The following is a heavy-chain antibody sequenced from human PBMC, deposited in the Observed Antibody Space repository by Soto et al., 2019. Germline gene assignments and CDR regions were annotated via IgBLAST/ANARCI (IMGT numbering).Heavy chain of an antibody. CDR2: IYYSGST. D-gene: IGHD3-3*01. J-gene: IGHJ4*02. Sequence: ASETLSLTCTVSGGSISSGGYYWSWIRQHPGKGLEWIGYIYYSGSTYYNPSLKSRVTISVDTSKNQFSLKLSSVTAADTAVYYCARGTTIFGVVNDYWGQGTLVTVS. V-gene: IGHV4-31*03. CDR3: ARGTTIFGVVNDY. CDR1: GGSISSGGYY.